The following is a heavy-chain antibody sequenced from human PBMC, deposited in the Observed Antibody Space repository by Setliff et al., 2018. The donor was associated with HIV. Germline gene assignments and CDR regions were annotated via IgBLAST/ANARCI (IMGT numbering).Heavy chain of an antibody. CDR1: GFSLSTSGVC. Sequence: SGPTLVNPTQTLTLTCTFSGFSLSTSGVCVGWIRQPPGKALEWLALIYWDDDKRYSPSLKSRLTITKDTSKNQVVPTMTNMDPVDTATYYCARILQDPFSHFYYYFYMDVWGKGTTVTVSS. D-gene: IGHD3-3*02. V-gene: IGHV2-5*02. CDR3: ARILQDPFSHFYYYFYMDV. CDR2: IYWDDDK. J-gene: IGHJ6*03.